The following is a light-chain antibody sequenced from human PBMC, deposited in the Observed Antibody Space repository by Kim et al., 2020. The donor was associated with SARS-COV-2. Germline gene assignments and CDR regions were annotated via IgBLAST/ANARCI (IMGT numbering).Light chain of an antibody. Sequence: GQNVTISCSGSSSNIGNNYVSWYQQLPGTAPKLLIHDNHLRPSGIPDRLSGSKSGTSATLGITGLQTGDEADYYCATWDSSLSAWVFGGGTQLTVL. CDR3: ATWDSSLSAWV. V-gene: IGLV1-51*01. CDR1: SSNIGNNY. CDR2: DNH. J-gene: IGLJ3*02.